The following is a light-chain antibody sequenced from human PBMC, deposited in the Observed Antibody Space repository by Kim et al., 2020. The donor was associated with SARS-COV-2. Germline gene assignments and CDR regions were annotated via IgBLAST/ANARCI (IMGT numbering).Light chain of an antibody. Sequence: EIVMTQSPATVSVSPGEGVTLSCRASETLDRNLAWYQQKPGQSPRLLIYGASTRAAGVPARYTGSGSGTEFTLTISGLQSEDFAVYHCQQYNNWPLTFGGGTKVESK. CDR2: GAS. V-gene: IGKV3-15*01. CDR1: ETLDRN. CDR3: QQYNNWPLT. J-gene: IGKJ4*01.